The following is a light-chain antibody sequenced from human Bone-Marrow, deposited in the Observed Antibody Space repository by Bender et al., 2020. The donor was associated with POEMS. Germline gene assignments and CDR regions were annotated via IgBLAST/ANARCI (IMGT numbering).Light chain of an antibody. CDR1: KLGYDY. CDR3: ATWDDSLSAVV. J-gene: IGLJ2*01. Sequence: SYELTQPPSVSVSPGQTARITCSGNKLGYDYVHWYQQKSGQSPGLVIYKDSERPSGIPDRFSGSKSGTSASLAISGLRSDDEADYYCATWDDSLSAVVFGGGTKLTVL. V-gene: IGLV3-1*01. CDR2: KDS.